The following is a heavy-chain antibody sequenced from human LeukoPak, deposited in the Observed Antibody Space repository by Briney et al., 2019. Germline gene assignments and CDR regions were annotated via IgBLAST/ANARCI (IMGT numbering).Heavy chain of an antibody. CDR1: GGSISSSSIYY. Sequence: SETLSLTCTVSGGSISSSSIYYWGWIRQPPGKGLERIGGIYYSGRTYYNPSLKSRVTIAVDTSKNQFSLKLNSVTAADTAVYYCAGSFLEWFNWFDPWGQGTLVTVSS. V-gene: IGHV4-39*01. D-gene: IGHD3-3*01. CDR2: IYYSGRT. J-gene: IGHJ5*02. CDR3: AGSFLEWFNWFDP.